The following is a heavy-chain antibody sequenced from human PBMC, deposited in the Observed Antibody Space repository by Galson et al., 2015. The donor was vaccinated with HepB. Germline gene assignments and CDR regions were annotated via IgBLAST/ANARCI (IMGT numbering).Heavy chain of an antibody. Sequence: SLRLSCAASGFTFSSSWKHWGRQAPGNGLLWVARTNTDGSRINYADSVKGRFTISRDNAKSTLYLQMNSLRAEDTAVYYCARSNHQDDYWGQGTLVTVSS. J-gene: IGHJ4*02. V-gene: IGHV3-74*01. CDR2: TNTDGSRI. CDR1: GFTFSSSW. CDR3: ARSNHQDDY.